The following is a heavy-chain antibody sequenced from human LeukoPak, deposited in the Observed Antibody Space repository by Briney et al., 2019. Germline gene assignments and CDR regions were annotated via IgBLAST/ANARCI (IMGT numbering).Heavy chain of an antibody. CDR3: ARGGAYCSGGSCPITYFDY. V-gene: IGHV4-34*01. CDR2: INPSGST. D-gene: IGHD2-15*01. Sequence: SETLSLTCAVYGGSFSGYYWSWIRQPPGKGLEWIGEINPSGSTNYNPSLKSRVTISVDTSKNQFSLKLSSVTAADTAVYYCARGGAYCSGGSCPITYFDYWGQGTLVTVSS. CDR1: GGSFSGYY. J-gene: IGHJ4*02.